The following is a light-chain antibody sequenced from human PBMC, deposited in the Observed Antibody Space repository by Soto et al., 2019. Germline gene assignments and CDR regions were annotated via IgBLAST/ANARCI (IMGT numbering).Light chain of an antibody. CDR3: SSYAGATNLV. V-gene: IGLV2-8*01. CDR1: SSDVGAYNS. Sequence: QSVLTQPPSASGSPGQSVTISCTGTSSDVGAYNSVSWYQHYPGKAPKLLIYEVNKWPSGVPDRFSGSKSGNTASLTVSGLQAEDEADYYCSSYAGATNLVFGGGTELTVL. J-gene: IGLJ2*01. CDR2: EVN.